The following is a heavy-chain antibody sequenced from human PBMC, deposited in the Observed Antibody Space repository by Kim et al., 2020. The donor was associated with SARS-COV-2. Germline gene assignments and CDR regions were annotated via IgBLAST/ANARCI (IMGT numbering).Heavy chain of an antibody. D-gene: IGHD4-17*01. CDR3: ATPAGGDYALDH. V-gene: IGHV3-53*01. CDR1: GYTVSDNY. Sequence: GGSLRLSCAASGYTVSDNYMNWVRQAPGKGLEWVSVLFRGGETYYADSVRGRFTISRDNSRNTLYLQMNNLRADDTAAYYCATPAGGDYALDHWGQGTL. CDR2: LFRGGET. J-gene: IGHJ4*02.